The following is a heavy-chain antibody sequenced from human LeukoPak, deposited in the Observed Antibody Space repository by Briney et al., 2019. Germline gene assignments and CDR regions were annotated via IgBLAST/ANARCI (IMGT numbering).Heavy chain of an antibody. D-gene: IGHD6-19*01. J-gene: IGHJ6*02. CDR2: INPNSGGT. Sequence: ASVKVSCKASGYTFTGYYMHWVRQAPGQGLEWMGWINPNSGGTNYAQKFQGWVTMTRDTSISTAYMELSRLRSDDTAVYYCARDLSAARQWLPDQDYYYYGMDVWGQGSTVTVSS. V-gene: IGHV1-2*04. CDR3: ARDLSAARQWLPDQDYYYYGMDV. CDR1: GYTFTGYY.